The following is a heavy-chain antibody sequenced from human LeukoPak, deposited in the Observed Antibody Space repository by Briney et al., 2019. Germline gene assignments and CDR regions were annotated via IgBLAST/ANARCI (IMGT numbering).Heavy chain of an antibody. CDR2: IKEDGSVK. CDR1: GFTFSSYT. CDR3: ARERYGNYN. J-gene: IGHJ4*02. Sequence: GGSLRLSCAASGFTFSSYTMSWVRQAPGKGLEWVANIKEDGSVKNYVDFVKGRFTISRDNAKNSLFLQMNSLRAEDTAVYYCARERYGNYNWGQGTLVTVSS. V-gene: IGHV3-7*03. D-gene: IGHD4-11*01.